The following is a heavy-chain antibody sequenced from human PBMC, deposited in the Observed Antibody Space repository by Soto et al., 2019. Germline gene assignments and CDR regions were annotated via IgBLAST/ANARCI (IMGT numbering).Heavy chain of an antibody. CDR2: IYYSGST. CDR3: ARYWSSWEYFGY. D-gene: IGHD6-13*01. Sequence: SETLSLTCTVSGGSISSSSYYWGWIRQPPGKGLEWIGSIYYSGSTYYNPSLKSRVTISVDTSKNQFSLKLSSVTAADTAVYYCARYWSSWEYFGYWGQGTLVTVS. CDR1: GGSISSSSYY. J-gene: IGHJ4*02. V-gene: IGHV4-39*01.